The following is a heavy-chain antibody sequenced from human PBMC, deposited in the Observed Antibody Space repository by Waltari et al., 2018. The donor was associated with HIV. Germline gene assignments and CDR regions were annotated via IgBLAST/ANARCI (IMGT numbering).Heavy chain of an antibody. V-gene: IGHV3-7*01. D-gene: IGHD3-22*01. CDR3: AREYFYESSGYYYRSTFDY. Sequence: EVQLVESGGGLVQLGEALRLSCAALGFHFSHPRMSLAGQAPGKGLEWVANIKPDGSETYYVDSVKGRFTISRDNAKTSLYLQMNSLRAEDTAVYFCAREYFYESSGYYYRSTFDYWGQGTLVTVSS. CDR1: GFHFSHPR. J-gene: IGHJ4*02. CDR2: IKPDGSET.